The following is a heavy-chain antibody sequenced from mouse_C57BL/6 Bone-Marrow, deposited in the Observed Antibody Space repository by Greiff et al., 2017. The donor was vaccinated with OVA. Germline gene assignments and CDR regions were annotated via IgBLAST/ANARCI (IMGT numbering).Heavy chain of an antibody. V-gene: IGHV5-15*01. Sequence: EVKLVESGGGLVQPGGSLKLSCAASGFTFSDYGMAWVRQAPRKGPEWVAFISNLAYSIYYADTVTGRFTISRENAKNTLYLEMSSLRSEDTAMYYCARHYDYDGGDYFDYWGKGTTLTVSS. D-gene: IGHD2-4*01. CDR1: GFTFSDYG. CDR2: ISNLAYSI. CDR3: ARHYDYDGGDYFDY. J-gene: IGHJ2*01.